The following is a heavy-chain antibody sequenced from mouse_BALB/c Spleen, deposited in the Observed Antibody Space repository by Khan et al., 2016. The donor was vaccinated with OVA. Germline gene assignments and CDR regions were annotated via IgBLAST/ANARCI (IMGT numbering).Heavy chain of an antibody. J-gene: IGHJ2*01. CDR3: ARSFFYGYYFDQ. CDR2: ISGDSSTI. V-gene: IGHV5-17*02. CDR1: GFTFSNFG. D-gene: IGHD1-1*01. Sequence: EVELVESGGGLVQPGGSRKLSCVASGFTFSNFGMHWVRQAPEKGLEWVAYISGDSSTIYYTDTVKGRFTLSRDNPKNTLFLQLTSLGSDDMAMYYCARSFFYGYYFDQWGQGTTLTVSS.